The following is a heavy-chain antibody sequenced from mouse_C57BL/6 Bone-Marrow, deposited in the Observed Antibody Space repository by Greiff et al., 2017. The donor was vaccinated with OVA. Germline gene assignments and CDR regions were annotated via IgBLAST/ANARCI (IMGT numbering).Heavy chain of an antibody. V-gene: IGHV14-1*01. CDR3: TLYYYGSSLTFAY. J-gene: IGHJ3*01. CDR2: IDPEDGDT. Sequence: EVKLMESGAELVRPGASVKLSCTASGFNIKDYYMHWVKQRPEQGLEWIGRIDPEDGDTEYAPKFQGKATMTADTSSNTAYLQLSSLTSEDTAVYYCTLYYYGSSLTFAYWGQGTLVTVSA. CDR1: GFNIKDYY. D-gene: IGHD1-1*01.